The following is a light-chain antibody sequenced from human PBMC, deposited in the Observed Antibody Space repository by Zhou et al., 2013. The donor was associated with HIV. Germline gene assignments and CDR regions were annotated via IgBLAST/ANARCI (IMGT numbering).Light chain of an antibody. Sequence: EIVLTQSPATLSLSPGEKATLSCRASQTLDRTYIAWYQQTPGLAPRLLIYDTSTRATGVPARFSGSGSGRDFTLTISGLQPEDFAVYYCQQGSFGQGTKLEIK. CDR3: QQGS. CDR1: QTLDRTY. V-gene: IGKV3D-20*01. CDR2: DTS. J-gene: IGKJ2*04.